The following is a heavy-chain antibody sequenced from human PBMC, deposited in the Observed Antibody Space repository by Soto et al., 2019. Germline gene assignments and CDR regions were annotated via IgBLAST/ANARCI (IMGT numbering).Heavy chain of an antibody. CDR1: GGTFSSYA. V-gene: IGHV1-69*06. J-gene: IGHJ6*02. CDR2: IIPIFGTA. D-gene: IGHD6-13*01. CDR3: ARDDSTLYSSSPFGMDV. Sequence: ASVKVSCKASGGTFSSYAISWVRQAPGQGLEWMGGIIPIFGTANYAQKFQGRVTITADKSTSTAYMELNSLRSEDTAVYYCARDDSTLYSSSPFGMDVWGQGTTVTVSS.